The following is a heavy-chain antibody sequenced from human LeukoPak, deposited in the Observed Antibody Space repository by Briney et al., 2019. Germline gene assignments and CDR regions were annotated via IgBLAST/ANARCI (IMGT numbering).Heavy chain of an antibody. V-gene: IGHV1-8*01. J-gene: IGHJ4*02. CDR1: GYSFTDYD. Sequence: GASVKVSCKASGYSFTDYDIIWVRQAAGPGLEWVGWVNPKSGSTAYAPKFQGRVTMTSSTSKSTVYMELSSLRPEDSAVYYCARGVSIRRYAWAFWGQGSLVTVSS. CDR2: VNPKSGST. CDR3: ARGVSIRRYAWAF. D-gene: IGHD3-16*01.